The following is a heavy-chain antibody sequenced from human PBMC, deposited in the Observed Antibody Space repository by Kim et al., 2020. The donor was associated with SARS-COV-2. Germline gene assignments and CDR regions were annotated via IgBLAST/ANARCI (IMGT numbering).Heavy chain of an antibody. D-gene: IGHD3-16*02. CDR1: GYSFTSYW. Sequence: GESLKISCKGSGYSFTSYWIGWVRQMPGKGLEWMGIIYPGDSDTRYSPSFQGQVTISADKSISTAYLQWSSLKASDTAMYYGARRRALKDDYVWGSYRNNWFDPGGQGTLVTVSS. V-gene: IGHV5-51*01. CDR2: IYPGDSDT. J-gene: IGHJ5*02. CDR3: ARRRALKDDYVWGSYRNNWFDP.